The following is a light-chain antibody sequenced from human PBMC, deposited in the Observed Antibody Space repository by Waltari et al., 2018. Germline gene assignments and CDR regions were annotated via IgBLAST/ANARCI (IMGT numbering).Light chain of an antibody. Sequence: QSALTQPASVSGSPGQSITISCTGTSSDVGTYNYVSWYQQHPGKAPKRMIYDISKRPSGCSYRFSGSKSGNTASLTISGLQAEDEADYYCSSYTTSSTLIGGGTKLTFL. CDR2: DIS. CDR3: SSYTTSSTL. V-gene: IGLV2-14*01. J-gene: IGLJ2*01. CDR1: SSDVGTYNY.